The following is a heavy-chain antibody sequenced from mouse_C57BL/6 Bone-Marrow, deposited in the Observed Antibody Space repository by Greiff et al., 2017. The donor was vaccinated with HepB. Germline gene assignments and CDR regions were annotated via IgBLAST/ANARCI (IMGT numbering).Heavy chain of an antibody. D-gene: IGHD3-2*02. J-gene: IGHJ2*01. CDR1: GYTFTSYW. Sequence: VQLQQSGAELVRPGTSVKLSCKASGYTFTSYWMHWVKQRPGQGLEWIGVIDPSDSYTNYNQKFKGKATLTVDTSSSTAYMQLSSLTSEDSAVYYCARGELRPFDYWGQGTTLTVSS. V-gene: IGHV1-59*01. CDR2: IDPSDSYT. CDR3: ARGELRPFDY.